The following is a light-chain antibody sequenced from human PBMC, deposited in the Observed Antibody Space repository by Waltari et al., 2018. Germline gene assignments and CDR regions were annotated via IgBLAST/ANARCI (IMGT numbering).Light chain of an antibody. CDR2: DVS. CDR3: SSYTNTGTRV. Sequence: QSALTQPASVSGSPGHSITISCPGTSSDVGCYNYVSWYQQHPGKAPKLMIYDVSNRASGVSNRFSGSKSGNTASLTISGLQAEDEADFYCSSYTNTGTRVFGGGTKLTVL. J-gene: IGLJ3*02. V-gene: IGLV2-14*03. CDR1: SSDVGCYNY.